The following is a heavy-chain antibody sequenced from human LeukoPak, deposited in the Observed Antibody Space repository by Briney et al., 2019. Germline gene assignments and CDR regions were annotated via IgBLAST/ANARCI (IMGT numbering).Heavy chain of an antibody. Sequence: GASVKVSCKASGYTFTGYHIHWVRQAPGQGLEWMSSINLNTAGTEYPQKFQGRVTVTWDTPVTTAYMELSALTYGDTATYYCAIEPTGSGHPGDVWGQGTMVTVSS. CDR1: GYTFTGYH. D-gene: IGHD6-19*01. V-gene: IGHV1-2*02. J-gene: IGHJ3*01. CDR3: AIEPTGSGHPGDV. CDR2: INLNTAGT.